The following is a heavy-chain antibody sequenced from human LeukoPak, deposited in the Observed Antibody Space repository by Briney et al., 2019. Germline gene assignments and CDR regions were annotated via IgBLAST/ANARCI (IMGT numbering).Heavy chain of an antibody. CDR3: ARGEGYSGYDYGWFDP. CDR1: GGSFSGYY. V-gene: IGHV4-34*01. CDR2: INHSGST. Sequence: SETLSLTCAVYGGSFSGYYGSWIRQPPGKGLEWIGEINHSGSTDYNPSLKSRVTISVDTSKNQFSLKLSSVTAADTAVYYCARGEGYSGYDYGWFDPWGQGTLVTVSS. D-gene: IGHD5-12*01. J-gene: IGHJ5*02.